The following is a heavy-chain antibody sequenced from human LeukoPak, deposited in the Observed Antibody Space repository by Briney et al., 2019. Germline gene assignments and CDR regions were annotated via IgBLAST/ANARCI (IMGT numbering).Heavy chain of an antibody. CDR1: GFSFTSYW. D-gene: IGHD5-18*01. V-gene: IGHV3-7*01. CDR3: ARDLAYSRLDY. J-gene: IGHJ4*02. Sequence: GGSLRLSCAASGFSFTSYWMSWVRQAPGKGLEWVANIKEDGSVKFYVDSVRGRFTISRDNTKNSLYLQMNGLRVEDTAFYYCARDLAYSRLDYWGQGMLVTVSS. CDR2: IKEDGSVK.